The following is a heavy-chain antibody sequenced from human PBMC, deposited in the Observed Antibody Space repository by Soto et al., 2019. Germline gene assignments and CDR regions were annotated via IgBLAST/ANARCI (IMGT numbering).Heavy chain of an antibody. V-gene: IGHV1-3*01. D-gene: IGHD6-13*01. CDR1: GYTFTSYA. CDR2: INAGNGNI. J-gene: IGHJ4*02. Sequence: QVQLVQSGAEVKKPGASVKVSCKASGYTFTSYAMHWVRQAPGQRLEWMGWINAGNGNIKYSQKFQGRVTITRDTSASTAYMELSSLRSEDTAVYYCARVYSSSWYSDYWGQGTLVTVSS. CDR3: ARVYSSSWYSDY.